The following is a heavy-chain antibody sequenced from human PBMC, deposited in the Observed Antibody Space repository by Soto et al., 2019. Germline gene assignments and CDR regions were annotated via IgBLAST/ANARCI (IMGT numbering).Heavy chain of an antibody. J-gene: IGHJ6*02. CDR3: ARSYGYYYYYGMDV. V-gene: IGHV3-48*02. D-gene: IGHD3-16*01. CDR1: GFTFSSYS. CDR2: ISSSSSTI. Sequence: EVQLVESGGGLVQPGGSLRLSCAASGFTFSSYSMNWVRQAPGKGLEWVSYISSSSSTIYYADSVKGRFTISRDNAKNSLYLQMNSLRDEDTAVYYCARSYGYYYYYGMDVWGQGPTVTVSS.